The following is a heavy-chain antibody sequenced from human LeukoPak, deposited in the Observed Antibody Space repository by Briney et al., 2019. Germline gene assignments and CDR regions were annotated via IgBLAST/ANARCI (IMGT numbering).Heavy chain of an antibody. J-gene: IGHJ4*02. V-gene: IGHV1-2*06. Sequence: GASVTVSFTASGYTFTAYFIHWVRQAPGQGLEWMGRINPKSGGTNSEQKFQGRVTMTRDTSISTAYMELSRLRSDDTAMYYCATYGAFDYWGQGTLVTVSS. CDR3: ATYGAFDY. D-gene: IGHD4-17*01. CDR2: INPKSGGT. CDR1: GYTFTAYF.